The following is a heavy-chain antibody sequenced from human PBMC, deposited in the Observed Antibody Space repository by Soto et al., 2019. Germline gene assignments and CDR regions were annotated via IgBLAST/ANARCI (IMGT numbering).Heavy chain of an antibody. V-gene: IGHV1-69*13. CDR1: GGTFSSYA. Sequence: ASVKVSCKASGGTFSSYAISRVRQAPGQGLEWMGGIIPIFGTANYAQKFQGRVTITADESTSTAYMELSSLRSEDTAVYYCGRAAFQDSQSYDFWSGYYNWFDPWGQGTLVTVSS. CDR2: IIPIFGTA. CDR3: GRAAFQDSQSYDFWSGYYNWFDP. D-gene: IGHD3-3*01. J-gene: IGHJ5*02.